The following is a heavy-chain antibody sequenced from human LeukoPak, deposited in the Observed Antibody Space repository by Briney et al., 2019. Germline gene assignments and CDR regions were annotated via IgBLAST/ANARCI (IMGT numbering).Heavy chain of an antibody. CDR1: GFTFSSYA. V-gene: IGHV3-23*01. J-gene: IGHJ4*02. CDR2: ISGSGDST. CDR3: AKDQAAAGTGFDFDY. D-gene: IGHD6-13*01. Sequence: GGSLTLSCAASGFTFSSYAMIWVRLAPGKGLEWVSAISGSGDSTYSADSVKGRFSISRDNSKNTLYLQMNSLRAEDAAVYYCAKDQAAAGTGFDFDYWGQGTLVTVSS.